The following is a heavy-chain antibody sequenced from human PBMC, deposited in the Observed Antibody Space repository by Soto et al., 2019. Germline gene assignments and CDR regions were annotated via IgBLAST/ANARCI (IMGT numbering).Heavy chain of an antibody. V-gene: IGHV3-30*18. CDR3: AKARREYCTNGVCQFDAFDI. D-gene: IGHD2-8*01. CDR2: ISYDGSNK. CDR1: GFTFSSYR. J-gene: IGHJ3*02. Sequence: GSLRLSCAASGFTFSSYRMHWVRQAPGKGLEWVAVISYDGSNKYYADSVKGRFTISRDNSKNTLYLQMNSLRAEDTAVYYCAKARREYCTNGVCQFDAFDIWGHGTMVTVSS.